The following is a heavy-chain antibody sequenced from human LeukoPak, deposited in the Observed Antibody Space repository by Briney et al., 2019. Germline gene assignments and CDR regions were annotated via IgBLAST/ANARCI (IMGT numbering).Heavy chain of an antibody. CDR1: GYTFTGYY. CDR3: ATPLRLGAFDI. V-gene: IGHV1-2*04. CDR2: INPNSGGT. Sequence: VASVKVSCKASGYTFTGYYMHWVRQAPGQGLEWMGWINPNSGGTNYAQKFQGWVTMTRDTSISTAYMELSSLRSEDTAVYYCATPLRLGAFDIWGQGTMVTVSS. J-gene: IGHJ3*02. D-gene: IGHD4-17*01.